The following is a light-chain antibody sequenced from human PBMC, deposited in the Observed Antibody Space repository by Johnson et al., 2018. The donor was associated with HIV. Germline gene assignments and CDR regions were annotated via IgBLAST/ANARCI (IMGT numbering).Light chain of an antibody. CDR1: SSNIGNNY. CDR2: QNN. V-gene: IGLV1-51*02. CDR3: GTWDSSLTGFV. J-gene: IGLJ1*01. Sequence: QSVLTQPPSVSAAPGQKVTISCSGSSSNIGNNYVSWYQQVPGAAPKLLIYQNNKRPSSIPDRFSASKSGTSASLAITGLQSGDEADYFCGTWDSSLTGFVFGPGTEVTVL.